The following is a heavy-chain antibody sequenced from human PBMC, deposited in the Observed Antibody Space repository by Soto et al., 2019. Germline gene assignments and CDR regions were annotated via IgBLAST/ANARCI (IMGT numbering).Heavy chain of an antibody. CDR3: AGRSGSALPY. V-gene: IGHV3-30-3*01. J-gene: IGHJ4*02. Sequence: QVQLVESGGGVVQPGRSLRLSCAASGFTFSSYAMHWVRQAPGKGLEWVAVISYDGSNKYYADSVKGRFTISRDNSKNTLYLQMNSLRAEDTAVYYCAGRSGSALPYWGQGTLVTVSS. CDR1: GFTFSSYA. CDR2: ISYDGSNK. D-gene: IGHD2-15*01.